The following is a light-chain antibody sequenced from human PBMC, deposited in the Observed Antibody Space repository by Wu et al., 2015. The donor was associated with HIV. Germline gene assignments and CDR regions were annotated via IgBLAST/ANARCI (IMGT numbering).Light chain of an antibody. CDR1: QDISNH. V-gene: IGKV1-33*01. CDR3: QQYENLPVT. Sequence: EIQMTQSPSSLSASVGDRVTISCQASQDISNHLNWYQQKVGKAPKLLIYDASNLEAGVPSGLSGSGSGTNFTFTISSLQPEDIATYYCQQYENLPVTFGGGTKVEIK. CDR2: DAS. J-gene: IGKJ4*01.